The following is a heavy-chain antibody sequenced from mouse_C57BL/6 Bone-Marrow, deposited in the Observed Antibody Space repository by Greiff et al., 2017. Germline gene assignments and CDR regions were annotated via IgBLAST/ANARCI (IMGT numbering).Heavy chain of an antibody. CDR3: ARDFYYDYDDWYFDG. J-gene: IGHJ1*03. D-gene: IGHD2-4*01. CDR1: GYTFTSYG. CDR2: IYPRSGNP. Sequence: QVQLQQSGAELARPGASVKLSCKASGYTFTSYGISWVKQRTGQGLEWIGEIYPRSGNPYYNEKFKGKATLTADKSSSTAYMELRSLTSEDSAVYFCARDFYYDYDDWYFDGWGTGTTVTVSS. V-gene: IGHV1-81*01.